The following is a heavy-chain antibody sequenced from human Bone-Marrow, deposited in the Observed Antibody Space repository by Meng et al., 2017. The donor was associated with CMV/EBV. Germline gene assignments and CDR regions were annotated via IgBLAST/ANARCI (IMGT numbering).Heavy chain of an antibody. CDR1: GFTFSSYW. D-gene: IGHD3-3*01. CDR3: ARVSYDFWSGYSAHLHTDYGMDV. V-gene: IGHV3-74*01. Sequence: GESLKISCAASGFTFSSYWMHWVRQDPGKGLVWVSRINSDGSSTSYADSVKGRFTISRDNAKNTLYLQMNSLRAEDTAVYYCARVSYDFWSGYSAHLHTDYGMDVWGQGTTVTVSS. CDR2: INSDGSST. J-gene: IGHJ6*02.